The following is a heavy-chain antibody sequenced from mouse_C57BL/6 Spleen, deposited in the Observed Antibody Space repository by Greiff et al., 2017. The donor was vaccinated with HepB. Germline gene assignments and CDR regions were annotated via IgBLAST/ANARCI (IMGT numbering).Heavy chain of an antibody. J-gene: IGHJ3*01. CDR2: IYPGDGDT. CDR1: GYAFSSSW. Sequence: VQLQQSGPELVKPGASVKISCKASGYAFSSSWMNWVKQRPGKGLEWIGRIYPGDGDTNYNGKFKGKATLTADKSSSTAYMQLSSLTSEDSAVYFCASEGYGSYWGQGTLVTVSA. V-gene: IGHV1-82*01. CDR3: ASEGYGSY. D-gene: IGHD1-1*01.